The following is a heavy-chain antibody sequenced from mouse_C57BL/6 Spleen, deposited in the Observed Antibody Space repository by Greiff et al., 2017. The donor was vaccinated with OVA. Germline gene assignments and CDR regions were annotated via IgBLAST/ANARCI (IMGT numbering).Heavy chain of an antibody. V-gene: IGHV14-4*01. CDR3: TTGEADY. CDR1: GFNIKDDY. Sequence: VHVKQSGAELVRPGASVKLSCTASGFNIKDDYMHWVKQRPEQGLEWIGWIDPENGDTEYASKFQGKATITADTSSNTAYLQLSSLTSEDTAVYYCTTGEADYWGQGTTLTVSS. J-gene: IGHJ2*01. CDR2: IDPENGDT.